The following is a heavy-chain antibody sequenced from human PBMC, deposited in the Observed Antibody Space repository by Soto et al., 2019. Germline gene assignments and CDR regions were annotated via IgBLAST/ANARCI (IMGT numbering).Heavy chain of an antibody. D-gene: IGHD4-17*01. CDR3: ARVIKYGDYSRWFDP. J-gene: IGHJ5*02. V-gene: IGHV1-8*01. CDR1: GYIFTKYD. Sequence: QVQLVQSGAEVKKPGASVKVSCKASGYIFTKYDINWVRQATGQGLEYLGWINPNSGNTGYVQKVKGRVTMTRNTSINTAYMELNSLRSEDTAVYYCARVIKYGDYSRWFDPWCQGTLVTVSS. CDR2: INPNSGNT.